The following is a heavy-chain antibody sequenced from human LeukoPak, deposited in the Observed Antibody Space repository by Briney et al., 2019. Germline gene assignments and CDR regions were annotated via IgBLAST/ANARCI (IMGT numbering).Heavy chain of an antibody. J-gene: IGHJ4*02. Sequence: GGSLRLSCAASGFTFSSYSMNWVRQAPGEGLGWVSSISSSSSYIYYADSVKGRFTISRDNAKNSLYLQMNSLRAEDTAVYYCARFGSSGSDYWGQGTLVTVSS. D-gene: IGHD6-19*01. CDR1: GFTFSSYS. CDR2: ISSSSSYI. CDR3: ARFGSSGSDY. V-gene: IGHV3-21*01.